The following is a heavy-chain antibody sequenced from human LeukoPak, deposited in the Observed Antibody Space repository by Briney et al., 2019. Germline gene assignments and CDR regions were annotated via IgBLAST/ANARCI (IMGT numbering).Heavy chain of an antibody. Sequence: PGGSLRLSCAASGFTFRSYVIHWVRQAPGKGLEWVALISYDGSNKDYTDSVKGRFTISRDNSKNTLYLQLNSLRAEDTAVYYCVWDYGDYVMDVWGLGTTVIVTS. CDR2: ISYDGSNK. J-gene: IGHJ6*02. CDR3: VWDYGDYVMDV. V-gene: IGHV3-30*03. CDR1: GFTFRSYV. D-gene: IGHD4-17*01.